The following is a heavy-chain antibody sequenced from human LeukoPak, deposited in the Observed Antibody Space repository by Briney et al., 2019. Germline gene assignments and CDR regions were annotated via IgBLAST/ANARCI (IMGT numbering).Heavy chain of an antibody. J-gene: IGHJ6*02. CDR1: GFTLSNYW. CDR2: VDPDGTTT. D-gene: IGHD2-8*02. Sequence: GGSLRLSCAASGFTLSNYWMHWVRQAPGEGLVWVSRVDPDGTTTNYADSVTGRFTTSRDNAKNTLYLQMNSLRAEDTALYYCTRVQAGRSGLMDVWGRGTTVTVSS. V-gene: IGHV3-74*01. CDR3: TRVQAGRSGLMDV.